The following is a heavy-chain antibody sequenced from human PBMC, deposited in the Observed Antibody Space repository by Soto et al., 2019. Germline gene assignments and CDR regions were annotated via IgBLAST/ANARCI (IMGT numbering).Heavy chain of an antibody. CDR2: IYYSGST. Sequence: ETLSLTCAVSGGSISISSYYWGVSRQPPGKGLEWIGSIYYSGSTYYNPSLKSRVTISVDTSKNQFSLKLSSVTAADTAVYYCARRIYCSSTSCPLYYYYYGMDVWGQGTTVTVSS. D-gene: IGHD2-2*01. V-gene: IGHV4-39*01. J-gene: IGHJ6*02. CDR3: ARRIYCSSTSCPLYYYYYGMDV. CDR1: GGSISISSYY.